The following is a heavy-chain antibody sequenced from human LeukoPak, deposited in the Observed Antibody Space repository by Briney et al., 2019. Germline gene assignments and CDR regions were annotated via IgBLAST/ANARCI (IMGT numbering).Heavy chain of an antibody. CDR1: GGTFSSYA. CDR2: IIPIFGTA. D-gene: IGHD4-17*01. CDR3: ARISIGVYGDYYYGMDV. Sequence: SVKVSCTASGGTFSSYAISWVRQAPGQGLEWMGGIIPIFGTANYAQKFQGRVTITADKSTSTAYMELSSLRSEDTAVYYCARISIGVYGDYYYGMDVWGKGTTVTVSS. J-gene: IGHJ6*04. V-gene: IGHV1-69*06.